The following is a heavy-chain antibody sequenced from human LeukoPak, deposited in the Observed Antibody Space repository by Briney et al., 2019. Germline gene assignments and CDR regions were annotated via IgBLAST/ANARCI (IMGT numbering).Heavy chain of an antibody. Sequence: GGSLRLSCAAAGFTFSTSAMSWVRQAPGKGLEWVSAINGGGDNTYCAESVKGRFTISRDNSKNTLFLQMNTLRAEDTAVYYCAKGAAGVNRVFDYWGQGTLVTVSS. CDR1: GFTFSTSA. CDR2: INGGGDNT. J-gene: IGHJ4*02. D-gene: IGHD6-19*01. CDR3: AKGAAGVNRVFDY. V-gene: IGHV3-23*01.